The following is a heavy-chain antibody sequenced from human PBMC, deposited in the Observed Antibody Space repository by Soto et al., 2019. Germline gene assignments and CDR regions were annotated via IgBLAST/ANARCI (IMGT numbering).Heavy chain of an antibody. J-gene: IGHJ6*02. CDR1: GGSISSGGYY. Sequence: SETLSITCTVSGGSISSGGYYWSWIRQHPGKGLEWIGYIYYSGSTYYNPSLKSRVTISVDTSKNQFSLKLSSVTAADTAVYYCARDRWNRYLYYYYGMDVWGQGTTVTVSS. V-gene: IGHV4-31*03. D-gene: IGHD1-1*01. CDR2: IYYSGST. CDR3: ARDRWNRYLYYYYGMDV.